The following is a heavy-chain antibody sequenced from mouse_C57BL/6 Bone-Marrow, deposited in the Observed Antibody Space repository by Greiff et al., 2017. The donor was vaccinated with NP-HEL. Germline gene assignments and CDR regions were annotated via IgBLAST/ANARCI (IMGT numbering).Heavy chain of an antibody. J-gene: IGHJ2*01. D-gene: IGHD2-4*01. CDR3: ARLVYDYDDGFDY. Sequence: EMQLQESGGDLVKPGGSLKLSCAASGFTFSSYGMSWVRQTPDKRLEWVATISSGGSYTYYPDSVKGRFTISRDNAKNTLYLQMSSLKSEDTAMYYCARLVYDYDDGFDYWGQGTTLTVSS. CDR2: ISSGGSYT. V-gene: IGHV5-6*01. CDR1: GFTFSSYG.